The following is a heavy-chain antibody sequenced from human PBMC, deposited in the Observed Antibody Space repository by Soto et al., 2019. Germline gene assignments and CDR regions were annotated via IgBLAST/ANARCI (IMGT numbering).Heavy chain of an antibody. Sequence: KTSETLSLTCDVSGSSISSSYYWGWVRQSPGKGLEWIGSLSPGGHIYYNPSLKSRVTVSMDTSKNQFSLNLDSVTAADTAVYFCARDFAYFDSWGQGTLVTVSS. D-gene: IGHD3-3*01. CDR3: ARDFAYFDS. V-gene: IGHV4-38-2*01. CDR1: GSSISSSYY. J-gene: IGHJ4*02. CDR2: LSPGGHI.